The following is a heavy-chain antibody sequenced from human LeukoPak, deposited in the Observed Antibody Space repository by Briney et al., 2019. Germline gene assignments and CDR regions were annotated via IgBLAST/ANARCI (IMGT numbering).Heavy chain of an antibody. D-gene: IGHD6-13*01. CDR2: IYTSGST. CDR3: ARGMRYSSSWYSYMDV. V-gene: IGHV4-4*07. Sequence: SETLSLTCTVSGGSISSYYWNWIRQPAGKGLEWIGRIYTSGSTNYNPSLKSRVTMSVDTSKNQFSLKLSSVTAADTAVYYCARGMRYSSSWYSYMDVWGKGTTVTVSS. J-gene: IGHJ6*03. CDR1: GGSISSYY.